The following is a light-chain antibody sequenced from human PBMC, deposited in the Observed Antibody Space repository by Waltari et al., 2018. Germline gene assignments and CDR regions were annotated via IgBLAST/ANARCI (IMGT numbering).Light chain of an antibody. Sequence: EIVMTQSPATLSVSPGERATLSCRASQSVSSNVAWYQQKPGQAPRLLIYGAFTRATNIPARFSGSGSGTEFTLTISSLQSEDFALYYCRQYNNWPRWTFGQGTKVEIK. J-gene: IGKJ1*01. V-gene: IGKV3-15*01. CDR1: QSVSSN. CDR3: RQYNNWPRWT. CDR2: GAF.